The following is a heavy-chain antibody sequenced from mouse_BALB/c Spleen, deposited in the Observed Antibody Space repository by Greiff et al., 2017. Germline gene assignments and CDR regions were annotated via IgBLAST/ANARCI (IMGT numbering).Heavy chain of an antibody. Sequence: EVKVVESGPELVKPGASVKMSCKASGYTFTSYVMHWVKQKPGQGLEWIGYINPYNDGTKYNEKFKGKATLTSDKSSSTAYMELSSLTSEDSAVYYCARWNGNLAMDYWGQGTSVTVSS. CDR3: ARWNGNLAMDY. J-gene: IGHJ4*01. V-gene: IGHV1-14*01. CDR1: GYTFTSYV. D-gene: IGHD2-1*01. CDR2: INPYNDGT.